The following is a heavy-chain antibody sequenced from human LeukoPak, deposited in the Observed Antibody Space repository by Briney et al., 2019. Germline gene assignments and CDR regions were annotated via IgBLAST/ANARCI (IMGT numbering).Heavy chain of an antibody. CDR3: ARVEIRADFDF. CDR1: GFTFSRSW. CDR2: IEPDAKDK. Sequence: PGGSLRLSCTASGFTFSRSWMAWIRQAPGKGLEWVTNIEPDAKDKYYVDIVKGRFTVSRDNTKNTVSLQMNSLRIEDTAVYYCARVEIRADFDFWGQGVLVTVSS. V-gene: IGHV3-7*01. J-gene: IGHJ4*02.